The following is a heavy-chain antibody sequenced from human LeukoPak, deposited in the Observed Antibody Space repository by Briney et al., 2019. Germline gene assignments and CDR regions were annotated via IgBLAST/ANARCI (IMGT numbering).Heavy chain of an antibody. Sequence: GGSLRLSCAASGFTFSSYSMNWVRQAPGKGLEWVSSISSSSSYIYYADSVKGRFTISRDNAKNSLYLQMNSLRAEDTAVYYCARDRTAYGMDVWGQGTTVTVSS. J-gene: IGHJ6*02. CDR2: ISSSSSYI. V-gene: IGHV3-21*01. CDR1: GFTFSSYS. CDR3: ARDRTAYGMDV.